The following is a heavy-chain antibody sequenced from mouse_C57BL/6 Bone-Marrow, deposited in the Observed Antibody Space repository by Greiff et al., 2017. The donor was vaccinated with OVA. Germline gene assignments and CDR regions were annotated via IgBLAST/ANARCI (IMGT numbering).Heavy chain of an antibody. CDR3: ARHHMTAHVLDY. J-gene: IGHJ4*01. CDR2: ISNGGGST. V-gene: IGHV5-12*01. D-gene: IGHD3-2*02. CDR1: GFTFSDSY. Sequence: EVKLVESGGGLVQPGGSLKLSCAASGFTFSDSYMYWVRQTPEKRLEWVAYISNGGGSTYYPDTVKGRFTITGDNAKNTLYLQMSRLKSEDTAMYYCARHHMTAHVLDYWGQGTSVTVSS.